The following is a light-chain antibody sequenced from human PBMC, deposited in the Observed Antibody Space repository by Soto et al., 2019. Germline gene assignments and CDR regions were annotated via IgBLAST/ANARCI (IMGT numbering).Light chain of an antibody. CDR2: EVS. V-gene: IGLV2-14*01. Sequence: QSVLTQPASVSGSPGQSITISCTGTSSGVGGYNYVSWYQLHPGKAPKLIIYEVSNRPSGVSNRFSGSKAGNTASLTISELQAEDEADYYCNSYTSSTAYVFGTGNKVTVL. CDR3: NSYTSSTAYV. CDR1: SSGVGGYNY. J-gene: IGLJ1*01.